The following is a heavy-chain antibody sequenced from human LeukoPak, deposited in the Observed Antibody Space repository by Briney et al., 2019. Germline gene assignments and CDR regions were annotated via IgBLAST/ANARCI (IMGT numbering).Heavy chain of an antibody. D-gene: IGHD3-9*01. CDR3: ARGLRDILTGSPFYYFDY. CDR2: INPNSGGT. V-gene: IGHV1-2*04. J-gene: IGHJ4*02. CDR1: GYTFTGYY. Sequence: GASVKVSCKASGYTFTGYYMHWVRQAPGQGLEWMGWINPNSGGTNYAQKFQGWVTITRDTSISTAYMELSRLRSDDTAVYYCARGLRDILTGSPFYYFDYWGQGTLVTVSS.